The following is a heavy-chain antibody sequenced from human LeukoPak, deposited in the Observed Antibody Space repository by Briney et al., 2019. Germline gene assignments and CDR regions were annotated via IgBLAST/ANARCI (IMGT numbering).Heavy chain of an antibody. D-gene: IGHD4/OR15-4a*01. CDR2: INHSGST. Sequence: SETLSLTCTVYGGSFSGHYWTWIRQPPGKGLEWIGEINHSGSTNYNPSLKSRVTISVDTSKNQFSLKLSSVTAADTAVYYCARQNYGAAPLRYWGQGTLVTVSS. J-gene: IGHJ4*02. V-gene: IGHV4-34*01. CDR3: ARQNYGAAPLRY. CDR1: GGSFSGHY.